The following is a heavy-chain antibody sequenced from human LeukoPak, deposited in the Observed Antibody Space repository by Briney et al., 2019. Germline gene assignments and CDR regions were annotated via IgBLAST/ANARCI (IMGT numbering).Heavy chain of an antibody. CDR2: INHSGST. CDR1: GGSFSGYY. Sequence: SETLSLTYAVYGGSFSGYYWSWIRQPPGKGLEWIGEINHSGSTNYNPSLKSRVTISVDTSKNQFSLKLSSVTAADTAVYYCARGAGALTLDYFDYWGQGTLVTVSS. CDR3: ARGAGALTLDYFDY. D-gene: IGHD4/OR15-4a*01. J-gene: IGHJ4*02. V-gene: IGHV4-34*01.